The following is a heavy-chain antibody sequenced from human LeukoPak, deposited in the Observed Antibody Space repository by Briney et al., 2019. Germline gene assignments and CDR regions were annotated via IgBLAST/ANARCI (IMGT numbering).Heavy chain of an antibody. CDR1: GGSISSYY. CDR3: AREYGDLDY. D-gene: IGHD4-17*01. J-gene: IGHJ4*02. CDR2: IYSTGSS. V-gene: IGHV4-4*07. Sequence: KPSETLSLTCTVSGGSISSYYWSWIRQPAGKGLGWIGRIYSTGSSNYNPSLKSRVTMSVDTSKNQFSLKLTSVTAADTAVYYCAREYGDLDYWGQGTLVTVSS.